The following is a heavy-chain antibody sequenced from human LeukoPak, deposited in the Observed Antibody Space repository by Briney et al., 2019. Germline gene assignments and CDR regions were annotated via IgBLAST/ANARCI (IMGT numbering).Heavy chain of an antibody. CDR3: ARGWDSGYDVNWFDP. CDR1: GYTFTGYY. Sequence: GASVNVSCKASGYTFTGYYMHWVRQAPGQGFEWMGWINPNSGGTNYAQKFQGRVTMTRDMSISTAYMELSRLTSDDTAVYFCARGWDSGYDVNWFDPWGQGTLVTVSS. CDR2: INPNSGGT. J-gene: IGHJ5*02. V-gene: IGHV1-2*02. D-gene: IGHD5-12*01.